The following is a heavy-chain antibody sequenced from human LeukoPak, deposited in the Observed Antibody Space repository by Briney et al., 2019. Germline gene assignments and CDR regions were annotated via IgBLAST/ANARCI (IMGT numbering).Heavy chain of an antibody. CDR1: GFTFSSYE. V-gene: IGHV3-48*03. CDR3: ANTMADAFDI. D-gene: IGHD3-10*01. Sequence: PGGSLRLSCAASGFTFSSYEMNWVRQAPGKGLEWVSYISGSGSTIYYADSVKGRLTISRDNAKDSLYLQMNSLRAEDTAVYYCANTMADAFDIWGQGTMVTVSS. J-gene: IGHJ3*02. CDR2: ISGSGSTI.